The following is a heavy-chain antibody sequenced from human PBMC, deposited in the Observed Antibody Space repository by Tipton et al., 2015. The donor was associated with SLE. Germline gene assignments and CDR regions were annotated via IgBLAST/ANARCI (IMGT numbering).Heavy chain of an antibody. CDR3: VRYLDGLLSLLDY. J-gene: IGHJ4*02. V-gene: IGHV3-23*01. D-gene: IGHD3-9*01. Sequence: GSLRLSCAASGFTFSSYAMSWVRQAPGKGLEWVSAISGSGGSTYYADSVKGRFTISRDNSKNTLYLQMNSLRAEDTAVYYCVRYLDGLLSLLDYWGQGALVTVSS. CDR1: GFTFSSYA. CDR2: ISGSGGST.